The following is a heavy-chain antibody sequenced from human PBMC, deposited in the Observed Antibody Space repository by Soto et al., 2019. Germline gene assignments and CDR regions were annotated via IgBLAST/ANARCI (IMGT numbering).Heavy chain of an antibody. Sequence: EVQLLESGGGLEQPGGSLRLSCAASGFTFDSFAMTWVRQAPGKGLEWVSAIGASGGSTFYADSVKGRFTISRDSSKNTLYLQMNSLRAEDTAVYYCARGAVMPDSWGQGTLVTVSS. D-gene: IGHD3-16*01. CDR2: IGASGGST. CDR3: ARGAVMPDS. J-gene: IGHJ4*02. CDR1: GFTFDSFA. V-gene: IGHV3-23*01.